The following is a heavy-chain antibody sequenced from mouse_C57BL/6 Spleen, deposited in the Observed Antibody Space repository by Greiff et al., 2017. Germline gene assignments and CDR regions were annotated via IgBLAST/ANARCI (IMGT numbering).Heavy chain of an antibody. V-gene: IGHV1-52*01. CDR2: IDPSDSET. CDR1: GYSFTSSW. CDR3: ARWNWYFDV. J-gene: IGHJ1*03. Sequence: VKLQQPGAELVRPGSSVKLSCKASGYSFTSSWVHWVKQRPIQGLEWIGNIDPSDSETHYNQKFKDKATLTVDKSSSTAYMQLSSLTSEDSAVYYCARWNWYFDVWGTGTTVTVSS.